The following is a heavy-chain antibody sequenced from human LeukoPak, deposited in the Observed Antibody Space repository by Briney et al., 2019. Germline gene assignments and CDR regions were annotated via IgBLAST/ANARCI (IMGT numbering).Heavy chain of an antibody. D-gene: IGHD1-26*01. J-gene: IGHJ6*03. CDR2: ITSSGTYT. CDR1: GFTFSNYN. CDR3: ARDPYSGNYGTYYYYMDV. Sequence: GGSLRLSCADSGFTFSNYNMNWVRQAPGKAMEWVSSITSSGTYTFYADSVKGRFTIPRDNAKNSLYLQMDSLGPEDAAVYYCARDPYSGNYGTYYYYMDVWGKGTTVTISS. V-gene: IGHV3-21*01.